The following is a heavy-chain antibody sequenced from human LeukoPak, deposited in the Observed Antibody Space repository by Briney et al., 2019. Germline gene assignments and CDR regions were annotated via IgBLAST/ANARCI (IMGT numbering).Heavy chain of an antibody. CDR1: GDSMSSYF. V-gene: IGHV4-59*01. CDR3: ARNFPGRTEDV. Sequence: SETLSLTCTVSGDSMSSYFWTWVRQFPGKGLEWVGYIYQTTTTYNPPLKGRATISADMSQNQLSLKVTSVTAADTAVYYCARNFPGRTEDVWGKGTTVIVSS. J-gene: IGHJ6*04. CDR2: IYQTTT. D-gene: IGHD1-14*01.